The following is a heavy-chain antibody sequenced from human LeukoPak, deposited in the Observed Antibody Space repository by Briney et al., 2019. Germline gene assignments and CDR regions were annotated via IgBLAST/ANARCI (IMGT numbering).Heavy chain of an antibody. CDR2: INPRGGST. J-gene: IGHJ5*01. CDR1: GYTFTNYF. V-gene: IGHV1-46*01. Sequence: VASVKVSCKASGYTFTNYFMHWVRQAPGQGLEWMGIINPRGGSTGYAQKFQGRITMTTDVSTRTVYMELRNLRSDDTAVYYCARDLWNLYDGSGYNRDFDSWGQGTLVTVSS. CDR3: ARDLWNLYDGSGYNRDFDS. D-gene: IGHD3-22*01.